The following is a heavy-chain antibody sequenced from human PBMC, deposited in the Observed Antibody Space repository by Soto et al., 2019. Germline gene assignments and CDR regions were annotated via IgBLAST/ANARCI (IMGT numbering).Heavy chain of an antibody. J-gene: IGHJ4*02. CDR3: AKDGVKVVPAAQFDY. CDR2: NSASGGIT. Sequence: GGSLRLSCAASGFTFSSYAMSWVRQAPGKGLERVSANSASGGITYYANSVMGRFTISRDNSKNTLYLQMNSLRAEDTAVYYCAKDGVKVVPAAQFDYWGQGTLVTVSS. D-gene: IGHD2-2*01. V-gene: IGHV3-23*01. CDR1: GFTFSSYA.